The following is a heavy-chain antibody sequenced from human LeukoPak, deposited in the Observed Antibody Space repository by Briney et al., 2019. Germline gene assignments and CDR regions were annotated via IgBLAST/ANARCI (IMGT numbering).Heavy chain of an antibody. CDR3: ARANWNDVPDAFDI. D-gene: IGHD1-1*01. J-gene: IGHJ3*02. Sequence: ASVKGSCKASGYTFTSYGITWVRQAPGQGLEWIGWISAYNGNTNYAQKLQGRVTMTTDTSTSTAYMELRSLRSDDTAVYYCARANWNDVPDAFDIWGQGTMVTVSS. CDR2: ISAYNGNT. CDR1: GYTFTSYG. V-gene: IGHV1-18*04.